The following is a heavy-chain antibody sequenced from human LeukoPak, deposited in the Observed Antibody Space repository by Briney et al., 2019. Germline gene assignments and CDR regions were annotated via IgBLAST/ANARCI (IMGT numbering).Heavy chain of an antibody. V-gene: IGHV1-2*04. CDR3: ARTGIAAAPRGFDY. D-gene: IGHD6-13*01. Sequence: ASVKVSCKASGYTFTGYYMHWVRQAPGQGLEWMGWINPNSGGTNYAQKFQGWVTMTWDTSISTAYMELSRLRSDDTAVYYCARTGIAAAPRGFDYWGQGTLVTVSS. J-gene: IGHJ4*02. CDR2: INPNSGGT. CDR1: GYTFTGYY.